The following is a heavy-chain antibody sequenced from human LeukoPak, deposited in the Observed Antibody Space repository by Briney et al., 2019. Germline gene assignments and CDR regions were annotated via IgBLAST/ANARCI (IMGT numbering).Heavy chain of an antibody. CDR2: IHHSGST. CDR3: VRFDANSVAVDS. V-gene: IGHV4-38-2*01. J-gene: IGHJ4*02. D-gene: IGHD3-9*01. CDR1: GFSIGGAYY. Sequence: SETLSLTCAVSGFSIGGAYYWGWIRQPPGKGLQWIGHIHHSGSTYYDPSLKSRVTISLDTSKNQFSPKLTSVTAADTAVYYCVRFDANSVAVDSWGQGALVTVSS.